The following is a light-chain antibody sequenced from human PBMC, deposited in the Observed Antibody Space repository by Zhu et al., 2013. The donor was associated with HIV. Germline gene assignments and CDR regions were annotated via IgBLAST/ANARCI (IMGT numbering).Light chain of an antibody. V-gene: IGKV3-20*01. Sequence: EIVMTQSPATLSVSPGERATLSCRASQSVSSSYLAWYQQKPGQAPRLLISGTSSRATGIPDRFSGSGSGTDFTLSISRLDPEDFAVYYCQQYDSSSLTFGGGTTVEI. CDR3: QQYDSSSLT. CDR2: GTS. CDR1: QSVSSSY. J-gene: IGKJ4*01.